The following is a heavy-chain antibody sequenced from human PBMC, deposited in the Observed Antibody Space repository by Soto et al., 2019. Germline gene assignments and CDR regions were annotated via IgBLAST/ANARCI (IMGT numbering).Heavy chain of an antibody. J-gene: IGHJ5*02. D-gene: IGHD6-13*01. CDR1: GYTFTSYD. V-gene: IGHV1-8*01. CDR3: ARERSAAGTGWFDP. Sequence: QVQLVQSGAEVKKPGASVKVSCKASGYTFTSYDINWVRQATGQGLEWMGWMNPNSGNTGYAQKFQGRVTMTTNTSISTAYMELGSLESDDTAVYFCARERSAAGTGWFDPWGQGTLVTVSS. CDR2: MNPNSGNT.